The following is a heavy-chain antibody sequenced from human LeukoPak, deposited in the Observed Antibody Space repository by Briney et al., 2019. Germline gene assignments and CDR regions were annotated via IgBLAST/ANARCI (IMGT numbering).Heavy chain of an antibody. Sequence: PGGSLRLSCAASGFTVSSSYMSWVRQAPGKGLEWVSVTHTGGSTYYADSVQGRFTISRDNAQESVFLQMNSLRADDTAVYYCARTYDFGRGPPGDAFDNWGPGTLVAVSS. D-gene: IGHD3-3*01. CDR3: ARTYDFGRGPPGDAFDN. V-gene: IGHV3-66*01. CDR1: GFTVSSSY. CDR2: THTGGST. J-gene: IGHJ3*02.